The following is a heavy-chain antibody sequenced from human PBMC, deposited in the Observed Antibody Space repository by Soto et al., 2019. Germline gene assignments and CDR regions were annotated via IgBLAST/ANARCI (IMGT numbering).Heavy chain of an antibody. CDR1: GFIFNTYS. D-gene: IGHD2-15*01. Sequence: EVQLVESGGGLIQPGGSLRLSCAASGFIFNTYSMNWVRQAPGKGQEWVSYISGSSQTISYADSVRGRFTISRDNANNSTYLQMVSLRDEDTAVYYCARTLSWRRGPFDSWGQGTLVTVSS. CDR3: ARTLSWRRGPFDS. J-gene: IGHJ4*02. CDR2: ISGSSQTI. V-gene: IGHV3-48*02.